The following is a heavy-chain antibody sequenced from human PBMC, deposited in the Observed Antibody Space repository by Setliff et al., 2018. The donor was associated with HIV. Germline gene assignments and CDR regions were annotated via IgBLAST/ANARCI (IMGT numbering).Heavy chain of an antibody. V-gene: IGHV3-30*02. Sequence: GESLKISCAASGFTFSSYGMHWVRQAPGKGLEWVAFIRYDVSNKYYADSVKGRFTISRDNSKNTLHLQMNSLRAEDTAVYYCARDSSRGYLDWLSLKYYYSYYIDVWGKGTTVTVSS. CDR1: GFTFSSYG. D-gene: IGHD3-9*01. CDR3: ARDSSRGYLDWLSLKYYYSYYIDV. J-gene: IGHJ6*03. CDR2: IRYDVSNK.